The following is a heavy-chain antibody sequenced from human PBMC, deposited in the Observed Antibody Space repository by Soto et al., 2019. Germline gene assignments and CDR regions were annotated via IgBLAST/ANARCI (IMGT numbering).Heavy chain of an antibody. D-gene: IGHD1-1*01. V-gene: IGHV4-4*07. CDR3: VRDGKKTLRDWFDP. CDR2: IYATGTT. Sequence: PSETLSLTCTVSGASISGFYWSWIRKSAGKGLEWIGRIYATGTTDYNPSLKSRVMMSVDTSKKQFSLELRSVTAADTAVYYCVRDGKKTLRDWFDPWGQGISVTVSS. CDR1: GASISGFY. J-gene: IGHJ5*02.